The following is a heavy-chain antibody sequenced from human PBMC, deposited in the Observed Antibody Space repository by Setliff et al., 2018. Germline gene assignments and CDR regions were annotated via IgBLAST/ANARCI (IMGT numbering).Heavy chain of an antibody. J-gene: IGHJ4*02. D-gene: IGHD3-22*01. CDR3: ARYDSSGYSENYYFDY. CDR1: GLSISGEYY. CDR2: IYHDGRA. Sequence: SETLSLTCAVSGLSISGEYYWGWIRQPPGGGPEWIGIIYHDGRAYYSTSLKSRVTMFVDTSKNQFSLMLYSVTAADTAIYYCARYDSSGYSENYYFDYWGQGTPVTVSS. V-gene: IGHV4-38-2*01.